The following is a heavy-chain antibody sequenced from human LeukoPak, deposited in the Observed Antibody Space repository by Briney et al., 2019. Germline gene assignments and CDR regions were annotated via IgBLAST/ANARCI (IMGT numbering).Heavy chain of an antibody. J-gene: IGHJ4*02. CDR1: GFTFTSYW. V-gene: IGHV3-7*01. CDR2: IKQEGSEK. Sequence: GGSLRLSCAASGFTFTSYWMSWVRQAPGKGLEWVANIKQEGSEKYYVDSVKGRFTISRDNAKNSLYLQMNSLRDEDTAVYYCATSRSFDYWGQGTLVTVSS. CDR3: ATSRSFDY. D-gene: IGHD6-13*01.